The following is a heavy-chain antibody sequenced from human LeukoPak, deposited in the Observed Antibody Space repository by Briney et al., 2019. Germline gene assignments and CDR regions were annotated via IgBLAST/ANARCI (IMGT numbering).Heavy chain of an antibody. CDR3: TRRLCGGGSCYRVPQPSYMDV. CDR2: MKEDESEK. J-gene: IGHJ6*03. D-gene: IGHD2-15*01. V-gene: IGHV3-7*01. CDR1: GFTFSNSW. Sequence: PGGSLRLSCVASGFTFSNSWMSWVRQAPGKGLEWVANMKEDESEKYYVDSVEGRFTISRDNTKNSLYLQMNRLRAEDAAVYYCTRRLCGGGSCYRVPQPSYMDVWGGGTTVTVSS.